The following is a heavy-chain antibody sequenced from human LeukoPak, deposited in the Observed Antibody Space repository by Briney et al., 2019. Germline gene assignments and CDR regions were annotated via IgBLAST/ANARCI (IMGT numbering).Heavy chain of an antibody. CDR2: IYYSGST. D-gene: IGHD3-10*01. V-gene: IGHV4-59*01. J-gene: IGHJ4*02. Sequence: SETLSLTCTVSGGSISSYYWSWIRQPPGKGLEWIGYIYYSGSTNYNPSLKSRVTISVDTSKNQFSLKLSSVTAADTAVYYCARDPVRGRSARGPYFDYWGQGTLVTVSS. CDR1: GGSISSYY. CDR3: ARDPVRGRSARGPYFDY.